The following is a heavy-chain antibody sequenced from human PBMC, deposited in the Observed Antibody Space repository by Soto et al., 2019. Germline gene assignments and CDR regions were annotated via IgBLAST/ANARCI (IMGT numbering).Heavy chain of an antibody. CDR2: IDTRGGSA. Sequence: QARLVQSGAEVKKPGASANISCKASGYTFTRYNIHWVRQAPGQGLERMGIIDTRGGSAEYTQRFRGRVTMTSDTSTGTVYMELRSLGSEDTAVYYCARDLPRDLVRGSFDIWSQGTLVTVSS. V-gene: IGHV1-46*01. J-gene: IGHJ3*02. CDR3: ARDLPRDLVRGSFDI. CDR1: GYTFTRYN. D-gene: IGHD3-10*02.